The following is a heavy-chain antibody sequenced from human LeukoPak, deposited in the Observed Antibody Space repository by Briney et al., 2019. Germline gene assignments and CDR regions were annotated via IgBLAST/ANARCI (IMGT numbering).Heavy chain of an antibody. V-gene: IGHV3-30-3*01. Sequence: GGSLRLSCAASGFTFSSYAMHWVRQAPGKGLEWVAVISYDGSNKYYADSVKGRFTISRDNAKRSLFLQMNSLRVEDTAVYYCARGLTLSSTSYYDAYDLWGQGTMVTVSS. J-gene: IGHJ3*01. D-gene: IGHD2-2*01. CDR2: ISYDGSNK. CDR3: ARGLTLSSTSYYDAYDL. CDR1: GFTFSSYA.